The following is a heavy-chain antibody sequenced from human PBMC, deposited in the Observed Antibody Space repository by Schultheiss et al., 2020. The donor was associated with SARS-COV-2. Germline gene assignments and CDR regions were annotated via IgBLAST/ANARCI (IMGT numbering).Heavy chain of an antibody. J-gene: IGHJ6*03. V-gene: IGHV2-5*01. CDR3: AHNTAYSYGPDYYYYYYMDV. D-gene: IGHD5-18*01. CDR1: GFSLSTSGVG. CDR2: IYWNDDK. Sequence: SGPTLVKPTQTLTLTCTFSGFSLSTSGVGVGWIRQPPGKALEWLALIYWNDDKRYSPSLKSRLTITKDTAKNQVVLTMTNMDPVDTATYYCAHNTAYSYGPDYYYYYYMDVWGKGTTVTVSS.